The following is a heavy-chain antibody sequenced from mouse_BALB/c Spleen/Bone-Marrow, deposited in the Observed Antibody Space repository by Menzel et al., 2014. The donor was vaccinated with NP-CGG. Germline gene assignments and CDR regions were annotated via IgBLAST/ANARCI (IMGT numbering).Heavy chain of an antibody. D-gene: IGHD2-12*01. J-gene: IGHJ2*01. CDR2: INPSSGYT. Sequence: VKLQESGAELARPGASVKMSCKASGYTFTSYAMHWVKQRPGQGLEWIGYINPSSGYTNYNQKFKDKATLTADKSSSTAYMQLSSLTSEDSAVYYCARSRSYDEVDYWGQGTTLTVSS. CDR3: ARSRSYDEVDY. CDR1: GYTFTSYA. V-gene: IGHV1-4*01.